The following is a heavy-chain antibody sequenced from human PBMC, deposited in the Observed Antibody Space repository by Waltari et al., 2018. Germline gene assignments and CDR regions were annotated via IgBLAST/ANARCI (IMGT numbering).Heavy chain of an antibody. V-gene: IGHV4-59*01. CDR3: ARDLGIAVAGT. J-gene: IGHJ5*02. D-gene: IGHD6-19*01. CDR1: GGSISSYY. CDR2: IYYSGST. Sequence: QVQLQESGPGLVKPSETLSLTCTVSGGSISSYYWSWIRQPPGKGLEWIGYIYYSGSTNYNPSIKSRVTISVDTSKNQFSLKLSSVTAADTAVYYCARDLGIAVAGTWGQGTLVTVSS.